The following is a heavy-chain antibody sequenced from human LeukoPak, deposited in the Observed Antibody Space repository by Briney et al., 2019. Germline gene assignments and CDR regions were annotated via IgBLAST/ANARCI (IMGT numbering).Heavy chain of an antibody. V-gene: IGHV1-8*01. Sequence: ASVKVSCKASGYSFINYDMNWVRQANGQGLEWLGWMSPNTGNTGYAQKFQGRVTMTRDTSIDTAYMELNNLRFEDTAVYYCARGLWFRELLQIDAFDIWGPGAMVTVSS. J-gene: IGHJ3*02. D-gene: IGHD3-10*01. CDR1: GYSFINYD. CDR3: ARGLWFRELLQIDAFDI. CDR2: MSPNTGNT.